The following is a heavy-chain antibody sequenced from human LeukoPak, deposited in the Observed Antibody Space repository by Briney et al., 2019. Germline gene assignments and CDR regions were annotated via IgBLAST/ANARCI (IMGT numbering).Heavy chain of an antibody. CDR3: ARGRFGSC. J-gene: IGHJ1*01. Sequence: GGSLRLSCAASGFTFSSYWMSWLRQAPGKGLEWVSYISSSGNSIYYADSVKGRFTISRDNAKNSLYLQMNSLRAEDMAVYYCARGRFGSCWGQGTLVTVSS. CDR1: GFTFSSYW. D-gene: IGHD6-13*01. V-gene: IGHV3-48*04. CDR2: ISSSGNSI.